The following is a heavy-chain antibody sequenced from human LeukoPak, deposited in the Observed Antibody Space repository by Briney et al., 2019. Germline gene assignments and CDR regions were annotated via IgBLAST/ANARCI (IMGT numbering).Heavy chain of an antibody. CDR2: ISSSSSYT. V-gene: IGHV3-11*06. J-gene: IGHJ4*02. D-gene: IGHD3-9*01. CDR3: ASMRGRLRYFDWSLPFDY. CDR1: GFTFSDYY. Sequence: GGSLRLSCAASGFTFSDYYMSWIRQAPGKGLEWVSYISSSSSYTNYADSVKGRFTISRDNAKNSLYLQMNSLRAEDTAVYYCASMRGRLRYFDWSLPFDYWGQGTLVTVSS.